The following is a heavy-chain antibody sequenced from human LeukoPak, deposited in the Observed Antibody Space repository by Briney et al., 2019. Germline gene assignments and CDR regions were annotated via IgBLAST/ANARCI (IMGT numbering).Heavy chain of an antibody. J-gene: IGHJ4*02. V-gene: IGHV1-2*02. CDR2: INPNGGGT. Sequence: RASVKVSCKSSGYTFTAYYIHWVRQVPGHGLEWMGWINPNGGGTNYAQKFQGRVSLARDTSISTAYMELSGLTSDDTALYHCARGFRGSTFSYWGQGTLVTVSS. CDR3: ARGFRGSTFSY. CDR1: GYTFTAYY. D-gene: IGHD2-15*01.